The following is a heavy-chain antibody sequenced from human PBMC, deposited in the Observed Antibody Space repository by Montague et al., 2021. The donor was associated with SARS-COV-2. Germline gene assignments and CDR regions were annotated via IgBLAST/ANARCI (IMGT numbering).Heavy chain of an antibody. J-gene: IGHJ4*02. V-gene: IGHV3-33*01. Sequence: LRLSCAASGFSFSDYAMHWVRQAPGLALEWVAVIWYDGSNSYYADSVKGRFTISRDNSKNAVYLQMNSLTADDTAIYYCAREKKEVQMDYWGLGTLVTVSS. CDR3: AREKKEVQMDY. CDR2: IWYDGSNS. D-gene: IGHD5-24*01. CDR1: GFSFSDYA.